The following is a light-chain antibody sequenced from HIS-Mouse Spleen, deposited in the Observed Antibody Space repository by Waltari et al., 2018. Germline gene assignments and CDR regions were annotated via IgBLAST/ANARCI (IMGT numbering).Light chain of an antibody. J-gene: IGLJ1*01. Sequence: QSALTQPRSVSGSPGQSVTISCTGPSSAVGGYNYVSWYQQHPGKAPKLMIYDVSKLPSGVPDRFSGSKSGNTASLTISGLQAEDEADYYCCSYAGSYTGVFGTGTKVTVL. V-gene: IGLV2-11*01. CDR3: CSYAGSYTGV. CDR1: SSAVGGYNY. CDR2: DVS.